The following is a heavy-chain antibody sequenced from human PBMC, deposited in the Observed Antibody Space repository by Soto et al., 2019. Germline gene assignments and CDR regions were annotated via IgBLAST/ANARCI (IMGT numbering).Heavy chain of an antibody. CDR1: GGSFSGYY. D-gene: IGHD3-16*01. CDR3: ARRGITLSTLCWFDP. Sequence: QVQLQQWGAGLLKPSETLSLTCAVYGGSFSGYYWSWIRQPPGKGLEWIGEINHSGSTNYNPSLKSRVTISVDTSKNQFCLKLSSVTAADTAVYYCARRGITLSTLCWFDPWGQGTLVTVSS. V-gene: IGHV4-34*01. J-gene: IGHJ5*02. CDR2: INHSGST.